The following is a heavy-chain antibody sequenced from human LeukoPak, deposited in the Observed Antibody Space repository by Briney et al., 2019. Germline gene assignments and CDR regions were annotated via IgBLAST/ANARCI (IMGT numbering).Heavy chain of an antibody. J-gene: IGHJ4*02. CDR2: IRYDGSNK. CDR1: GFTFSSYG. CDR3: AKDPIGYCSGGSCYSGFDY. Sequence: GGSLRLSCAASGFTFSSYGMHWVRQAPGKGLEWVAFIRYDGSNKYYADSVKGRFTISRDNSKNTLYLQMNSLRAEDTAVYYCAKDPIGYCSGGSCYSGFDYWGQGTLVTVSS. V-gene: IGHV3-30*02. D-gene: IGHD2-15*01.